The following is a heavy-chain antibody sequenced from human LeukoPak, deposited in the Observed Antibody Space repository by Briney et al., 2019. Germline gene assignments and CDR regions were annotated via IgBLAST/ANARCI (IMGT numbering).Heavy chain of an antibody. V-gene: IGHV4-34*01. CDR3: ARHSSGWYWSDY. J-gene: IGHJ4*02. CDR2: INHSGST. Sequence: PSETLSLTCAVYGGSFSGYYWSWIRQPPGKGLEWIGEINHSGSTNYNPSLKSRVTISVDTSKNQFSLKLSSVTAADTAVYYCARHSSGWYWSDYWGQGTLVTVSS. CDR1: GGSFSGYY. D-gene: IGHD6-19*01.